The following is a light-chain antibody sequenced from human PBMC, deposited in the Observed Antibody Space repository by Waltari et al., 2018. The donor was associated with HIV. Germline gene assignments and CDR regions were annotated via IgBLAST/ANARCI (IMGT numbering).Light chain of an antibody. Sequence: QSALTQPASVSGSPGQSITISCTGSTSDFGLYNFISWYQQHTGGVPKVRISEVSSRPSGASRRFSGSKSGNTASLTISWLQTEDEADYYCTSFTSNYTVMFGGGTKVTVL. CDR3: TSFTSNYTVM. J-gene: IGLJ3*02. CDR2: EVS. V-gene: IGLV2-14*01. CDR1: TSDFGLYNF.